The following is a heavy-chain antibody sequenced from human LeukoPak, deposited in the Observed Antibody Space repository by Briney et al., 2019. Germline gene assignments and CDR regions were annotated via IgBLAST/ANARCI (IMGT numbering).Heavy chain of an antibody. D-gene: IGHD3-3*01. V-gene: IGHV4-39*07. CDR2: IYYSGST. Sequence: SSETLSLTCTVSGGSISSSSYYWGWIRQPPGKGLEWIGSIYYSGSTYYNPSLKSRVTISVDTSKNQFSLKLSSVTAADTAVYYCARDRAGYDLPPPFDYWGQGTLVTVSS. J-gene: IGHJ4*02. CDR3: ARDRAGYDLPPPFDY. CDR1: GGSISSSSYY.